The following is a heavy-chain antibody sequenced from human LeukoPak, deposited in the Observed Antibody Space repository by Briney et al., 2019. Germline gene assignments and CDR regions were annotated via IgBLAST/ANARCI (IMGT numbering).Heavy chain of an antibody. J-gene: IGHJ6*02. CDR3: ARDEWEFDGMDV. CDR2: IIPILGIA. CDR1: GGTFSSYT. Sequence: ASVKVSCKASGGTFSSYTISWVRQAPRQGLEWMGRIIPILGIANYAQKFQGRVTITADKSTSTAYMELSSLRSEDTAVYYCARDEWEFDGMDVWGQGTTITVSS. D-gene: IGHD3-10*01. V-gene: IGHV1-69*04.